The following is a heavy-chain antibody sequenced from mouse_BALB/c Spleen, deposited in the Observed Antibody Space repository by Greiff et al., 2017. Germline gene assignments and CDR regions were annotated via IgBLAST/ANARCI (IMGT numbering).Heavy chain of an antibody. CDR1: GYTFTDYN. CDR3: ARSGDYGSRGGYFDY. Sequence: VQLKESGPELVKPGASVKISCKASGYTFTDYNMHWVKQSHGKSLEWIGYIYPYNGGTGYNQKFKSKATLTVDNSSSTAYMELRSLTSEDSAVYYCARSGDYGSRGGYFDYWGQGTTLTVSS. V-gene: IGHV1S29*02. J-gene: IGHJ2*01. D-gene: IGHD1-1*01. CDR2: IYPYNGGT.